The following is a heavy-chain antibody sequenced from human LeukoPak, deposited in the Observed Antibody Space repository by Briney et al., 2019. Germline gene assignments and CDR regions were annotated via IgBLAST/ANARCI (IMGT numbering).Heavy chain of an antibody. V-gene: IGHV3-21*01. CDR1: GFTFSSYS. CDR2: ISSSSSYI. D-gene: IGHD2-2*01. J-gene: IGHJ6*03. Sequence: GGSLRLSCAASGFTFSSYSMNWVRQAPGKGLEWVSTISSSSSYIYYADSVKGRFTISRDNAKNSLYLQMNSLRAEDTAVYYCARGVGSTSTSCFAYYYYYYMDVWGKGTTVTVSS. CDR3: ARGVGSTSTSCFAYYYYYYMDV.